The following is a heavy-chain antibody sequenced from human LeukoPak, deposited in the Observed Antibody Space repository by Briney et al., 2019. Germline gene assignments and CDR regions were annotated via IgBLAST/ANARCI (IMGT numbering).Heavy chain of an antibody. V-gene: IGHV3-21*01. J-gene: IGHJ4*02. CDR2: ISSSSSYI. Sequence: GGSLRLSCAASGFSFSGYWMHWVRQAPGKGLVWVSSISSSSSYIYYADSVKGRFTISRDNAKNSLYLQMNSLGAEDTAVYYCARGRGYSYGYAPLIDYWGQGTLVTVSS. CDR3: ARGRGYSYGYAPLIDY. D-gene: IGHD5-18*01. CDR1: GFSFSGYW.